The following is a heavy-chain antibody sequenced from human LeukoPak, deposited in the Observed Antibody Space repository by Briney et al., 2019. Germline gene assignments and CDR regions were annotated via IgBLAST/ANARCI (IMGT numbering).Heavy chain of an antibody. CDR3: ARTKYDYWFDP. CDR2: ISSSGSTI. D-gene: IGHD3-16*01. V-gene: IGHV3-48*03. CDR1: GFTFSSYE. J-gene: IGHJ5*02. Sequence: PGRSLRLSCAASGFTFSSYEMNWVRQAPGKGLEWVSYISSSGSTIYYADSVKGRFTISRDNAKNSLYLQMNSLRAEDTAVYYCARTKYDYWFDPWGQGTLVTVSS.